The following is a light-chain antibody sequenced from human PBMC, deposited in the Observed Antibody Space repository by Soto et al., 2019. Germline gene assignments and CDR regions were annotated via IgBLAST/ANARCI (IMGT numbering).Light chain of an antibody. CDR2: GAS. V-gene: IGKV3-20*01. J-gene: IGKJ3*01. CDR3: QQYGSSPFT. CDR1: QSVSSSY. Sequence: IVLTQSPGTLSLSPWERATLSCRASQSVSSSYLAWDQQKPGQAPRLPIYGASSRATGIPDRFSGSGSGTDFTLTISRLEPEDFAVYYCQQYGSSPFTFGPGTKVDIK.